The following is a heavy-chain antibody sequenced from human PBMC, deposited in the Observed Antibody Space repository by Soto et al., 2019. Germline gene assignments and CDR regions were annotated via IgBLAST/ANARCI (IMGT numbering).Heavy chain of an antibody. CDR1: GFTFSSFG. D-gene: IGHD3-16*01. Sequence: GGSLRLSCAASGFTFSSFGMHWVPQAPDKGLQWVAVISYDGSDKYYADSVKGRFTISRDDSTNTMYLQMNSLRPEDTAVYYCAKTSGYDYVWGSSGLDPWGQGP. V-gene: IGHV3-30*18. CDR2: ISYDGSDK. CDR3: AKTSGYDYVWGSSGLDP. J-gene: IGHJ5*02.